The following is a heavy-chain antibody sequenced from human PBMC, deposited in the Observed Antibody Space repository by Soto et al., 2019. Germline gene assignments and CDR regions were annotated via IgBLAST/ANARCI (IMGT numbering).Heavy chain of an antibody. D-gene: IGHD1-20*01. Sequence: EVQLLESGGGLVQPGGSLRLSCAASGFTFSSYAMSWVRQAPGKGLEWISAVNGSGGSTYYADSVKGRFTISRDNSKDTLYLQMNNRRAEDTAVYCCANPADYNCNDYWGQGTLDTVSS. CDR3: ANPADYNCNDY. J-gene: IGHJ4*02. V-gene: IGHV3-23*01. CDR1: GFTFSSYA. CDR2: VNGSGGST.